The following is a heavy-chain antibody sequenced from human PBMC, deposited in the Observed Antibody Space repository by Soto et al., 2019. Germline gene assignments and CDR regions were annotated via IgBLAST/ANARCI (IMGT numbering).Heavy chain of an antibody. CDR3: ALGSGSHSLS. Sequence: QVQLVQSGAEVKKPGSSVKFSCKASGGTFSSYTISWVRQAPGQGLEWMGRIIPILGIANYAQKFRGRVTITADKSTSTSFRELSSLRSEDTAVYYCALGSGSHSLSWGQGTLVTVSS. J-gene: IGHJ5*02. D-gene: IGHD3-10*01. CDR2: IIPILGIA. CDR1: GGTFSSYT. V-gene: IGHV1-69*02.